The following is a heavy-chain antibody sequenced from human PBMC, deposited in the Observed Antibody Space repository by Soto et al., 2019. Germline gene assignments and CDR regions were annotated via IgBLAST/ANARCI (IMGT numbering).Heavy chain of an antibody. CDR3: ARASCSSTSCYALDYYYYGMDV. J-gene: IGHJ6*02. Sequence: GGSLRLSCAASGFTFSSYWMSWVRQAPGKGLEWVAVIWYDGSKKYYADSVKGRFTISRDNSKNTLYLQMNSLRAEDTAVYYCARASCSSTSCYALDYYYYGMDVWGQGTTVTVSS. V-gene: IGHV3-33*08. CDR1: GFTFSSYW. D-gene: IGHD2-2*01. CDR2: IWYDGSKK.